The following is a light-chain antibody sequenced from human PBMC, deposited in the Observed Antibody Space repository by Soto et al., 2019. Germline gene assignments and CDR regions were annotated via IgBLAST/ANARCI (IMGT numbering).Light chain of an antibody. V-gene: IGLV2-14*01. CDR2: EVS. CDR1: SSDVGGWPH. J-gene: IGLJ2*01. Sequence: QSALTQPASVSASPGQSITISCAGTSSDVGGWPHVSWYQQHPGKAPKLVIYEVSNRPSGVPDRFSGSKSGTSASLAISGLQSEDEADYYCAAWDGRLSGVVFGGGTKVTVL. CDR3: AAWDGRLSGVV.